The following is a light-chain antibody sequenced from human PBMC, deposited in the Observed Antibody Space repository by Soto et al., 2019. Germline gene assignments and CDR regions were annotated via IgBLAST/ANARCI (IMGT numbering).Light chain of an antibody. Sequence: EIVLTQSPGTLSLSPGERATLSCRASQSVGSNYLAWYQQKPGQAPRLLVYGASSRATGIPDRFSGSGSGTDFTLTISRLEPEDFAVYYCQQYSNWPPITFGQGTRLEIK. CDR3: QQYSNWPPIT. CDR2: GAS. V-gene: IGKV3-20*01. CDR1: QSVGSNY. J-gene: IGKJ5*01.